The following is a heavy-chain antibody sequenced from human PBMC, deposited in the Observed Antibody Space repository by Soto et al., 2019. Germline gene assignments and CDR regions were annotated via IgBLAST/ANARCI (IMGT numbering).Heavy chain of an antibody. V-gene: IGHV4-39*01. CDR1: GASVSSITYY. Sequence: QLQLQESGPGLVKPSETLSLTCSVSGASVSSITYYWVWLRQPPGKGLEWIGSICYNENTYYNPSLNRRLTISVDTSKNQFSLDLNSVTAADTAVYFCASHQTGSPSWPFDSWGQGALVTVSS. CDR2: ICYNENT. CDR3: ASHQTGSPSWPFDS. D-gene: IGHD1-1*01. J-gene: IGHJ4*02.